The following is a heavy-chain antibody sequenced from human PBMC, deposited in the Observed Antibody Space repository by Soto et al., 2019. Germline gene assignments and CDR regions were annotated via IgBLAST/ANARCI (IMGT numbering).Heavy chain of an antibody. CDR3: ARGERWLQLPDFDY. CDR2: ISYGGGTT. D-gene: IGHD5-12*01. J-gene: IGHJ4*02. V-gene: IGHV3-23*01. CDR1: EFTFSNYA. Sequence: GGSLRLSCAASEFTFSNYAMSWVRQAPGKGLEWVSAISYGGGTTYYADSVKGRFTISRDNSKNTLYLQMNSLRAEDTAVYYCARGERWLQLPDFDYWGQGTLVTVSS.